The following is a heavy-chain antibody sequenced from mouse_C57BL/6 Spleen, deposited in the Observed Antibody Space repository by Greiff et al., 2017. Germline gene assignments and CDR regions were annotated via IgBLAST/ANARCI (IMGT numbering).Heavy chain of an antibody. Sequence: VQLQQPGAELVKPGASVKLSCKASGYTFTSYWMQWVKQRPGQGLEWIGEIDPSDSYTNYNQKFKGKATLTVDTSSSTAYMQLSSLTSEDSAVYYCARRGGSLTTVVATDYWGQGTTLTVSS. V-gene: IGHV1-50*01. D-gene: IGHD1-1*01. CDR1: GYTFTSYW. CDR2: IDPSDSYT. CDR3: ARRGGSLTTVVATDY. J-gene: IGHJ2*01.